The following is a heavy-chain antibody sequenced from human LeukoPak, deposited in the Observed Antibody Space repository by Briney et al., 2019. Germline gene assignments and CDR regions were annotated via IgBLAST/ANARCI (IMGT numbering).Heavy chain of an antibody. CDR1: GFTFSSYS. Sequence: GGSLRLSCAASGFTFSSYSMNWVRQAPGKGLEWVSSITSTSSYINYVDSVKGRFTVSRDNARSSLYLQMNSLRAEDTAVYYCARDGSGRVPEMSAPDYWGQGTLVTVSS. D-gene: IGHD3-10*01. J-gene: IGHJ4*02. CDR2: ITSTSSYI. V-gene: IGHV3-21*01. CDR3: ARDGSGRVPEMSAPDY.